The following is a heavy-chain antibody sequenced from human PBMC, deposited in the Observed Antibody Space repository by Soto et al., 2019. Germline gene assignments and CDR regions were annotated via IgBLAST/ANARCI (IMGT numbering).Heavy chain of an antibody. CDR3: AKPLIASRCGGDAFEV. V-gene: IGHV3-9*01. J-gene: IGHJ3*01. D-gene: IGHD2-21*02. Sequence: EVQLVESGGGLLQPGRSLRLSCEASGFSFDDFAMHWVRQVPGKGLEWVSGISYNSLTLCYADSVKGRFTVSRDNARNSVSRHMNRLSPEDTALYYCAKPLIASRCGGDAFEVWGRGTMVTVSS. CDR2: ISYNSLTL. CDR1: GFSFDDFA.